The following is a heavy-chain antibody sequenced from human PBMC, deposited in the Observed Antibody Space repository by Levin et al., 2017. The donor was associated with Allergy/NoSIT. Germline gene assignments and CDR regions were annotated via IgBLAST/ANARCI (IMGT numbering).Heavy chain of an antibody. D-gene: IGHD6-19*01. CDR1: GFTFSDYA. Sequence: PGGSLRLSCAASGFTFSDYAMTWVRQAPGKGLEWVSVITGGGFNTYYGDSVKGRFTVSRDHSKNTLYLELNSLRAEDTAVYYCAKKQAGTSGFSFDVWGQGTMVTVSS. CDR3: AKKQAGTSGFSFDV. J-gene: IGHJ3*01. V-gene: IGHV3-23*01. CDR2: ITGGGFNT.